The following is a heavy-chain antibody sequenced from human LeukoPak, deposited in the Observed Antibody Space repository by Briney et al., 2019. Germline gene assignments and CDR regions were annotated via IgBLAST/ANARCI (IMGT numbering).Heavy chain of an antibody. Sequence: GGSLRLSCAASGFTFSSYEMNWVRQAPGKGLEWVSYISSSGSTIYYADSVKGRFTISRDNAKNSLYLQMNSLRAEDTAVYYCARDACSSGLLGLDWGQGTLVTVSS. CDR3: ARDACSSGLLGLD. CDR1: GFTFSSYE. CDR2: ISSSGSTI. V-gene: IGHV3-48*03. J-gene: IGHJ4*02. D-gene: IGHD6-19*01.